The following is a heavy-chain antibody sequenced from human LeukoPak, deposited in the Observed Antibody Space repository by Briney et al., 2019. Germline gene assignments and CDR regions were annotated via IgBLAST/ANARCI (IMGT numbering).Heavy chain of an antibody. CDR3: AKGLSRGTDV. CDR1: GFTFSSYI. D-gene: IGHD5/OR15-5a*01. Sequence: GGSLRLSCVVSGFTFSSYIMSWVRQAPGKGLEWGSAISGSGASTYYADSVKGRFTISRDNSKNTLYLQMNSLRAEDTAVYYCAKGLSRGTDVGGQGTTVTVSS. J-gene: IGHJ6*02. V-gene: IGHV3-23*01. CDR2: ISGSGAST.